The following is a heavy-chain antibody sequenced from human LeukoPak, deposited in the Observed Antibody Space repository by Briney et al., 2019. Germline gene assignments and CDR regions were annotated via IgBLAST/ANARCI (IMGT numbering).Heavy chain of an antibody. Sequence: SETLSLTCTVSGGSISSYYWSWIRQPAGKGLEWIGRIYTSGSNNYNASLKSRVSMSVDTSKNQFSLKLRSVTAADTAVFYCARENSGSYREFDYWGQGTLVTVSS. CDR2: IYTSGSN. CDR3: ARENSGSYREFDY. V-gene: IGHV4-4*07. CDR1: GGSISSYY. J-gene: IGHJ4*02. D-gene: IGHD1-26*01.